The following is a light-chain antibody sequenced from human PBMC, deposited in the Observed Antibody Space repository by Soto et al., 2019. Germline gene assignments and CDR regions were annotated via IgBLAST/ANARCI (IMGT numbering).Light chain of an antibody. CDR3: LQDYDYPRK. J-gene: IGKJ1*01. CDR2: DAS. V-gene: IGKV1-6*01. Sequence: AIQMTQSPSSLSASVGDRVTITCRASQDIGSDLGWYQQKPGKAPSLLIYDASILQSGVPSRFSGSGSGTEFTLTISSLRPDDFATYYCLQDYDYPRKFGQGTRLDIK. CDR1: QDIGSD.